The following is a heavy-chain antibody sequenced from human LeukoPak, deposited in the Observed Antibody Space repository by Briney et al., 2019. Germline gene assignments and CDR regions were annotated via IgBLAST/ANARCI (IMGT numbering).Heavy chain of an antibody. J-gene: IGHJ4*02. Sequence: GGSLRLSCAASGFTFSSYAMSWVRLAPGKGLEWVSAISGSGGSTYYADSVKGRFTISRDNSKNTLYLQMNSLRAEDTAVYYCAKEAVYVIVVVPAALDYWGQGTLVTVSS. V-gene: IGHV3-23*01. D-gene: IGHD2-2*01. CDR1: GFTFSSYA. CDR2: ISGSGGST. CDR3: AKEAVYVIVVVPAALDY.